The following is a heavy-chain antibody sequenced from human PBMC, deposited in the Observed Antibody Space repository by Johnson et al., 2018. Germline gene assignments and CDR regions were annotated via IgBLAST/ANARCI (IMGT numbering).Heavy chain of an antibody. CDR3: ARAGAKVGYYYYYMDV. CDR1: GFTFSSYT. CDR2: ISGSGGTT. D-gene: IGHD1-26*01. V-gene: IGHV3-23*01. J-gene: IGHJ6*03. Sequence: EVQLLESGGGLVQPGGSLRLSCAASGFTFSSYTMSWVRQAPGKGLEWVSAISGSGGTTYYADSVKGRFTISRDNSKNTLYLQMNSLRAEDTAVYYCARAGAKVGYYYYYMDVWGKGTTVTVSS.